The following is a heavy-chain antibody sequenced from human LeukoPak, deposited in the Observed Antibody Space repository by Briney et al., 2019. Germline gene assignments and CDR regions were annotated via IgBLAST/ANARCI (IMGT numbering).Heavy chain of an antibody. D-gene: IGHD2-2*01. CDR3: ARGSVNYCSSTRCSGAFDI. V-gene: IGHV4-34*01. CDR1: GGSFSGYY. J-gene: IGHJ3*02. Sequence: SETLSLTCAVYGGSFSGYYWSWIRQPPGKGLEWIGEINHSGSTNYNPSLKSRVTISVDTSKNQFSLKLSSATAADTAVYYCARGSVNYCSSTRCSGAFDIWGQGTMVTVSS. CDR2: INHSGST.